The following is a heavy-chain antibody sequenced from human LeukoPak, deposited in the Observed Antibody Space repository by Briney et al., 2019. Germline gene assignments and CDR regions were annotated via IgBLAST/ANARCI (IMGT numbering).Heavy chain of an antibody. D-gene: IGHD2-15*01. CDR3: ARAYCSGGSCPLDY. CDR1: GGSISSSNW. CDR2: IYHSGST. Sequence: SETLSLTCAVSGGSISSSNWWSWVRQPPGKGLEWIGEIYHSGSTNYNPSLKSRVIISVDKSKNQFSLKLSSVTAADTAVYYCARAYCSGGSCPLDYWGQGTLVTVSS. V-gene: IGHV4-4*02. J-gene: IGHJ4*02.